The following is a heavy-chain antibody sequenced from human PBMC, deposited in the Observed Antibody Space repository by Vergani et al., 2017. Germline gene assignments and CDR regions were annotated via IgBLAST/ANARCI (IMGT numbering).Heavy chain of an antibody. CDR3: AKVGPYYDSSGYRPYYYYGMDV. V-gene: IGHV3-23*01. Sequence: EVQLLESGGGLVQPGGSLRLSCAASGFTFSSYAMSWVRQAPGKGLEWVSAISGSGGSTYYADSVKGRFTISRDNSKNTLYLQMNSLRAEDTAVYYCAKVGPYYDSSGYRPYYYYGMDVWGQGP. D-gene: IGHD3-22*01. CDR1: GFTFSSYA. CDR2: ISGSGGST. J-gene: IGHJ6*02.